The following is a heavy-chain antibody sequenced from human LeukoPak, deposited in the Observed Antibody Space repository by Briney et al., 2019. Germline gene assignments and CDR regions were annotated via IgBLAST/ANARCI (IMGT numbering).Heavy chain of an antibody. CDR1: GGSISSYY. V-gene: IGHV4-4*07. CDR2: IYTSGTT. J-gene: IGHJ4*02. Sequence: SETLSLTCTASGGSISSYYWSWIRQPAGKGLEWIGRIYTSGTTNYNPSVTSRVTMSVDTSKNHFSLKLSSVTAADTAVYYCARGASGSYHYFDYWGQGTLVTVSS. CDR3: ARGASGSYHYFDY. D-gene: IGHD1-26*01.